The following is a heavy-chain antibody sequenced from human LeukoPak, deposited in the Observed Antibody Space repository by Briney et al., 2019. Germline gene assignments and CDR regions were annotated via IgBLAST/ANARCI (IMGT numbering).Heavy chain of an antibody. CDR3: ARGARAGYNLEPFDY. CDR2: IYYSGST. V-gene: IGHV4-59*08. CDR1: GGSMSSYY. J-gene: IGHJ4*02. Sequence: SETLSLTCTVSGGSMSSYYWSWIRQPPGKGLEWIGYIYYSGSTKYNPSLKGRVTISVDTPKNQFSLKLSSVTAADTAVYYCARGARAGYNLEPFDYWGQGTLVTVSS. D-gene: IGHD5-24*01.